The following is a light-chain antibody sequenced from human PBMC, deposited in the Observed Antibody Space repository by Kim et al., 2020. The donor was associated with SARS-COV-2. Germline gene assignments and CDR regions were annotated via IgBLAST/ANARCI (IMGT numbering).Light chain of an antibody. CDR2: GKN. V-gene: IGLV3-19*01. CDR1: SLRSYY. CDR3: NSRDSSGPVV. Sequence: SELTQDPAVSVALGQTVRITCQGDSLRSYYASWYQQKPGQAPVLVIYGKNNRPSGIPDRFSGSSSGNTASLTITGAQAEDEADYYCNSRDSSGPVVFGGGTQLNVL. J-gene: IGLJ2*01.